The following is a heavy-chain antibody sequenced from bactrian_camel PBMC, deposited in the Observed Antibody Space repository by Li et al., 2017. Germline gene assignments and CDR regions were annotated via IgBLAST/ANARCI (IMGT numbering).Heavy chain of an antibody. D-gene: IGHD2*01. Sequence: VQLVESGGGSVQAGGSMTLSCQASGYIFSTYCLGWFRQAPGKEREGVAAIESDGTTTYADSVKGRFTISQDNAKNTLYLQMNSLKPEDTAVYYCAADDMGEGAGWLLLSSGYNYWGQGTQVTVS. CDR3: AADDMGEGAGWLLLSSGYNY. V-gene: IGHV3S53*01. CDR2: IESDGTT. CDR1: GYIFSTYC. J-gene: IGHJ4*01.